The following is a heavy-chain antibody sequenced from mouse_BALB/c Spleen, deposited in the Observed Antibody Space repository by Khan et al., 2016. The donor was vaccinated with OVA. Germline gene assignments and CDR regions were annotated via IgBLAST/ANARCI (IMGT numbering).Heavy chain of an antibody. Sequence: VQLKESGPGLVKPSQSLSLTCTVTGYSITNNYVWNWIRQFPGNKLELMGYISYSGSTNYNPSLKSRISITRDTSKNQFFLQLNSVTTEDTATYYCESGNYYGCYFDYWGQGTTLTVSS. J-gene: IGHJ2*01. D-gene: IGHD1-1*01. V-gene: IGHV3-2*02. CDR1: GYSITNNYV. CDR2: ISYSGST. CDR3: ESGNYYGCYFDY.